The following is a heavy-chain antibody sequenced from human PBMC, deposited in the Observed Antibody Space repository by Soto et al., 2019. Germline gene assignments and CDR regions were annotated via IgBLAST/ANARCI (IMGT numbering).Heavy chain of an antibody. CDR2: IDPADCET. Sequence: PGESLKISCKGSGYSFMTYWIAWVRQKPGKGVEGMGIIDPADCETKYSPSFQGQVNISADKSINTAYLQWSSLNASATAMYYCARLGQGGYVHGMDVWGQGTTVTVSS. D-gene: IGHD5-12*01. J-gene: IGHJ6*02. CDR1: GYSFMTYW. V-gene: IGHV5-51*01. CDR3: ARLGQGGYVHGMDV.